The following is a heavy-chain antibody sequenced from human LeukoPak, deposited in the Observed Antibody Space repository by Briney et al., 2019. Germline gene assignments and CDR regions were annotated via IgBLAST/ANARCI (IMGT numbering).Heavy chain of an antibody. J-gene: IGHJ4*02. CDR2: IYYSGST. D-gene: IGHD2-2*01. V-gene: IGHV4-39*07. CDR1: GGSISSSSYY. Sequence: SETLSLTCTVSGGSISSSSYYWGWIRQPPGKGLEWIGRIYYSGSTYYNPSLKSRVTISVDTSKNQFSLKLSSVTAADTAVYYCARVGGTPIVVVPAAVSNWGQGTLVTVSS. CDR3: ARVGGTPIVVVPAAVSN.